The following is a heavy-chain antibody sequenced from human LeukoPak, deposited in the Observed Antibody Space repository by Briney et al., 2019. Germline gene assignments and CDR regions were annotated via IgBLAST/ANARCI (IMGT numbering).Heavy chain of an antibody. Sequence: SETLSLTCTVSGDSLNSGNYYRTWIRQHPGKGLEWIGYIFTSGNTYYNPSLKGRLLTSVDTSKSQFSLRLTSVTAADTAVYYCARATLRGDPFDFWGQGIQVTVSS. CDR3: ARATLRGDPFDF. V-gene: IGHV4-31*03. D-gene: IGHD2-21*02. J-gene: IGHJ4*02. CDR1: GDSLNSGNYY. CDR2: IFTSGNT.